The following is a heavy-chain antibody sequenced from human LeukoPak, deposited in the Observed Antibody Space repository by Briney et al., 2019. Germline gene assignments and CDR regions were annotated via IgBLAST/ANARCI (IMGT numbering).Heavy chain of an antibody. V-gene: IGHV1-69*05. CDR1: GGTFSSYA. J-gene: IGHJ3*02. Sequence: ASVKVSCKASGGTFSSYAISWVRQAPGQGLEWMGGIIPIFGTANYAQKFQGRVTITTDESTSTAYMELSSLRSEDTAVYYCARDRGYCSGGSCYPLGGAFDIWGQGTMVTVSS. CDR3: ARDRGYCSGGSCYPLGGAFDI. CDR2: IIPIFGTA. D-gene: IGHD2-15*01.